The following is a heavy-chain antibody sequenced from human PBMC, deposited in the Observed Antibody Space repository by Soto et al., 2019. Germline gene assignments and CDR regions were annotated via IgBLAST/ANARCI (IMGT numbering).Heavy chain of an antibody. V-gene: IGHV3-7*01. CDR3: ARDRAFCSGTNCRRGSIYYYYMDV. CDR2: IKQDGSET. Sequence: EVHLVESGGGLVQPGGSRRLSCAASGFTFSGHWMSWARQAPGKGLEWVAHIKQDGSETFYVGSVKGRFTISRDNAKNSLDLQMNSLRAEDTALYYCARDRAFCSGTNCRRGSIYYYYMDVWGNGTTVTVSS. CDR1: GFTFSGHW. D-gene: IGHD2-2*01. J-gene: IGHJ6*03.